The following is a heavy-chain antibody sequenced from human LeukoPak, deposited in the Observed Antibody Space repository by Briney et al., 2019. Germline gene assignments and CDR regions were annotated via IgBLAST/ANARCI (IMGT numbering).Heavy chain of an antibody. V-gene: IGHV3-20*04. Sequence: GGSLRLSCAASGFTFDDYGMSWVRQAPGKGLEWVSGINWNGGSTGYADSVKGRFTISRDNSKNTLYLQMNSLRAEDTAVYYCAKDYGDSSSWYGYFDYWGQGTLVTVSS. J-gene: IGHJ4*02. D-gene: IGHD6-13*01. CDR3: AKDYGDSSSWYGYFDY. CDR1: GFTFDDYG. CDR2: INWNGGST.